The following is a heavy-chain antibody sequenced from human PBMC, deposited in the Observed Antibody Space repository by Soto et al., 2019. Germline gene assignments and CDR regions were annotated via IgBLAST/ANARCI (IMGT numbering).Heavy chain of an antibody. J-gene: IGHJ6*02. Sequence: GESLKISCKGSGYSFTSYWIGWVRQMPGKGLEWMGIIYPGDSDTRYSPSFQGQVTISADKSISTAYLQWSSLKASDTAMYYCARHVAADGYYYYYGMDAWGQGTTVTVSS. CDR2: IYPGDSDT. CDR3: ARHVAADGYYYYYGMDA. V-gene: IGHV5-51*01. CDR1: GYSFTSYW. D-gene: IGHD6-19*01.